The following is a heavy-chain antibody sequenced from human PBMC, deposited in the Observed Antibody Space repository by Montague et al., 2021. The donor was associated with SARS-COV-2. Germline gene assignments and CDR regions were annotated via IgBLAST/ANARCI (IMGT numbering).Heavy chain of an antibody. CDR1: GGSFSGYY. V-gene: IGHV4-34*01. J-gene: IGHJ6*02. CDR3: ARGYCSGSGCYYYYGMDV. Sequence: SETLSLTCAVYGGSFSGYYWGWIRQPPGRGLEWIGETNDSGRTNXNPSRRGRVTISVDTSKNQFSLRLSSVTAAETAVNYCARGYCSGSGCYYYYGMDVWGRGTTVTVSS. CDR2: TNDSGRT. D-gene: IGHD2-15*01.